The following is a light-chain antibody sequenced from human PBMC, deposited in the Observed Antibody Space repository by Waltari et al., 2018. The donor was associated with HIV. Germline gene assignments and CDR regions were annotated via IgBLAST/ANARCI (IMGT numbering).Light chain of an antibody. CDR3: QQYGGSART. CDR1: QSLLHSNGYNC. V-gene: IGKV2-28*01. CDR2: LGS. J-gene: IGKJ1*01. Sequence: DIVMTQSPLSLPVTPGEPASISCRSSQSLLHSNGYNCLDWYLQKPGQSPQLLIYLGSNRASGVPDRFSGSGSGTDFTLTISRLEPEDFAVYYCQQYGGSARTFGQGTKVEV.